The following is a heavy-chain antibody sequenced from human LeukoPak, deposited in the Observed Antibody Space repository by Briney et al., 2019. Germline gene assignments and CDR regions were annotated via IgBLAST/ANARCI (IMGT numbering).Heavy chain of an antibody. Sequence: GGSLRLSCAASGLTFNSNYMNWVRQAPGKGLQWVSVIYSGGTTYYADSVKGRLTISRDNSKNTLYLQMNSLRAEDTAVYYCARALLVRNGYNYSPNYFDYWGQGTLVTVSS. J-gene: IGHJ4*02. V-gene: IGHV3-53*01. CDR2: IYSGGTT. CDR3: ARALLVRNGYNYSPNYFDY. CDR1: GLTFNSNY. D-gene: IGHD5-24*01.